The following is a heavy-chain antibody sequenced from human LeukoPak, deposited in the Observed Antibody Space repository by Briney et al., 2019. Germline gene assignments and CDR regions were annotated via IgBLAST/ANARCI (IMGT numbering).Heavy chain of an antibody. D-gene: IGHD6-6*01. V-gene: IGHV4-39*01. CDR1: GGSISSGSYY. Sequence: PSETLSLTCTVSGGSISSGSYYWGWIRQPPGKGLEWIGSIYYSGSTYYNPSLKSRVTILVDTSRNQFSLKVRSVTAADTAVYYCARHRAYSSSSPFDYWGQGTLVTVSS. CDR3: ARHRAYSSSSPFDY. CDR2: IYYSGST. J-gene: IGHJ4*02.